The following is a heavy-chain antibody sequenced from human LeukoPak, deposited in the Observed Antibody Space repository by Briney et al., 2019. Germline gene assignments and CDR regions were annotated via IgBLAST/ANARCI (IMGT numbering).Heavy chain of an antibody. Sequence: PGGSLRLSCAASGFTFSSYAMHWVRQAPGKGLEWVSSISSSSSYIYHADSVKGRFTISRDNAKNSLSLQMNSLRAEDTAVYYCARDPTYYYDSSGVTDYWGQGTLVTVSS. V-gene: IGHV3-21*01. CDR2: ISSSSSYI. J-gene: IGHJ4*02. CDR1: GFTFSSYA. D-gene: IGHD3-22*01. CDR3: ARDPTYYYDSSGVTDY.